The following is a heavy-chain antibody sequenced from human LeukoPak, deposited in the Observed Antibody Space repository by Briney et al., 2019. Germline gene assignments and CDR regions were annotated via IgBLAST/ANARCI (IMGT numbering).Heavy chain of an antibody. Sequence: GASVKVSCKASGYTFTSYAMHWVRQAPGQRLEWMGWINAGNGNTKYSQKFQGRVTITRDTSASTAYMELSSLRSEDTAVYYCARLGGRWELLQDPDYWGQGTLVTVSS. CDR3: ARLGGRWELLQDPDY. CDR2: INAGNGNT. J-gene: IGHJ4*02. CDR1: GYTFTSYA. V-gene: IGHV1-3*01. D-gene: IGHD1-26*01.